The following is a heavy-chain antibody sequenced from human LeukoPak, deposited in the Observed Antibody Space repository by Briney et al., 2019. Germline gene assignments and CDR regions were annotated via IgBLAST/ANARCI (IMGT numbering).Heavy chain of an antibody. CDR3: ARDGRLMQNYYFDY. D-gene: IGHD2-21*02. J-gene: IGHJ4*02. CDR1: GFSISNGYY. CDR2: IYHSGAT. V-gene: IGHV4-38-2*02. Sequence: SETLSLTCTVSGFSISNGYYWGWVRQAPEKGLEWLGIIYHSGATYYSPSFKSRVTISVDRSKNQFSLKLTSLTATDTAVYYCARDGRLMQNYYFDYWGPGTLVTVS.